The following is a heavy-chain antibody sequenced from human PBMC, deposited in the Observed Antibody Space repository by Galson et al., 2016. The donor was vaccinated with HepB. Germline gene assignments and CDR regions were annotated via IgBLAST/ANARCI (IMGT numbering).Heavy chain of an antibody. CDR2: IYYTGGT. D-gene: IGHD1-26*01. CDR1: GNSISSNNW. V-gene: IGHV4-28*01. Sequence: ETLSLTCAVSGNSISSNNWWGWIRQAPGKGLEWIGVIYYTGGTYDNPSLRSRLTMSVDTSKNQFSLKLRSVTAMDTAVCYCVKKVAGSYPFGIWGQGTLVTVSS. J-gene: IGHJ4*02. CDR3: VKKVAGSYPFGI.